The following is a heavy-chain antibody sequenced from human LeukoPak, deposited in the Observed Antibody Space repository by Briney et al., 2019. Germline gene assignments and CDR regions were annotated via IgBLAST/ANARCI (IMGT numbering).Heavy chain of an antibody. CDR3: ARDGSYYSYYGMDV. Sequence: GASVTVSCKASGYTFTSYGSSWVRQAPGQGLEWMGWISAYNGNTNYAQKLQGRVTMTTDTSTTSAYMVLRSLRSDDTAVYYCARDGSYYSYYGMDVWGQGTTVTVSS. CDR2: ISAYNGNT. CDR1: GYTFTSYG. J-gene: IGHJ6*02. V-gene: IGHV1-18*01.